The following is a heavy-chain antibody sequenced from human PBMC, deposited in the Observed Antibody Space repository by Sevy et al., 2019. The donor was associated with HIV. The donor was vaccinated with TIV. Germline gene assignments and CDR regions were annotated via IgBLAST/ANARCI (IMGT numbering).Heavy chain of an antibody. CDR2: INSRSTYI. CDR3: ARDPYPGITAIQDY. D-gene: IGHD2-21*02. J-gene: IGHJ4*02. Sequence: GGSLRLSCTASGFTFSSFSMSWVRQAPGKGLEWVASINSRSTYIYHADPVKGRFTISRDNAKNSLYLQMNSLRAEDTAVYYCARDPYPGITAIQDYWGPGTLVTVSS. V-gene: IGHV3-21*01. CDR1: GFTFSSFS.